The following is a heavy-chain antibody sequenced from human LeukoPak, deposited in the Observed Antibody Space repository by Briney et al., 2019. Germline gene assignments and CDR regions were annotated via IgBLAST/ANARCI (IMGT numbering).Heavy chain of an antibody. V-gene: IGHV4-31*03. CDR2: IYYSGST. Sequence: PSQTLSLTCTVSGGSISSGGYYWSWIRQHPGKGLEWIGYIYYSGSTYYNPSLKSRVTISVDTSKNQFSLKLNSVTAADTAVYYFARENYGGNPNFDYWGQGTLVTVSS. CDR1: GGSISSGGYY. D-gene: IGHD4-23*01. J-gene: IGHJ4*02. CDR3: ARENYGGNPNFDY.